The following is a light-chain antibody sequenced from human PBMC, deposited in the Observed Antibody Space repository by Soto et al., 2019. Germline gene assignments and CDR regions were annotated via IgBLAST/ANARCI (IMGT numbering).Light chain of an antibody. J-gene: IGKJ1*01. CDR2: GAS. Sequence: EIAMTQSPATLSVSPGETATLSCRASQNVLTNLAWYQHKPGQAPRLLIYGASTRASGMPARFSGSGSGTEFTLTIAGLQSEDYSIYYCPQYIAWPRTFGQGTRVEI. V-gene: IGKV3-15*01. CDR1: QNVLTN. CDR3: PQYIAWPRT.